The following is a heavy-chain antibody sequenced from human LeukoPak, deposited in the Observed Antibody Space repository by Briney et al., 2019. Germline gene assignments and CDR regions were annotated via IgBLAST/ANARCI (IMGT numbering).Heavy chain of an antibody. V-gene: IGHV3-23*01. CDR1: GFTFSSYA. D-gene: IGHD2-21*01. CDR3: AKFLPTHIVVANYYFDY. Sequence: GGTLRLSCAASGFTFSSYATSWVRQAPGKGLEWVSAISGSGGSTYYADSVKGRFTISRDNSKNTLYLQMNSLRAEDTAVYYCAKFLPTHIVVANYYFDYWGQGTLVTVSS. CDR2: ISGSGGST. J-gene: IGHJ4*02.